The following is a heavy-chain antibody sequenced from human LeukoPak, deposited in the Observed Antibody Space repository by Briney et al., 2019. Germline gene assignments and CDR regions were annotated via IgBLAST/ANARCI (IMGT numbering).Heavy chain of an antibody. CDR1: GFTFSSYA. D-gene: IGHD3-22*01. CDR2: ISGSGGST. Sequence: GGSLRLSCAASGFTFSSYAMSWVRQAPGKGLEWVSAISGSGGSTYYADSVKGRFTISRDNSKNTLYLQMYSLRAEDTAVYYCAKDEGSKYYYDSSGYLGLYFDYWGQGTLVTVSS. CDR3: AKDEGSKYYYDSSGYLGLYFDY. V-gene: IGHV3-23*01. J-gene: IGHJ4*02.